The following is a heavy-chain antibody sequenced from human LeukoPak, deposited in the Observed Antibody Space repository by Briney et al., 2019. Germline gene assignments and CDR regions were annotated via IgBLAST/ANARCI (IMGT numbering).Heavy chain of an antibody. V-gene: IGHV3-30*02. Sequence: PGGSLRLSCAASGFTFSSYGMHWVRQAPGKGLEWVAFIRYDGTNKYYADSVKGRFTISRDNSKNTLYLQMNSLGVEDTAVYYCAKDKSNIVDYWGQGAPVTVSS. CDR1: GFTFSSYG. J-gene: IGHJ4*02. D-gene: IGHD2/OR15-2a*01. CDR3: AKDKSNIVDY. CDR2: IRYDGTNK.